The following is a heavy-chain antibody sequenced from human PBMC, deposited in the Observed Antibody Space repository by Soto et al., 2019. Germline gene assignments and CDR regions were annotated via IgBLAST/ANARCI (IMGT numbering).Heavy chain of an antibody. J-gene: IGHJ3*02. CDR1: GYTFTTYY. CDR2: INPNSDYT. Sequence: ASVKVSCKASGYTFTTYYMHWVRQAPGQGLEWMGIINPNSDYTSYAQKFQGRVTMTRDTSTSTVYMELSSLRPEDTAVYYCATNPEPPDVFDIWGQGTMVTVSS. V-gene: IGHV1-46*01. CDR3: ATNPEPPDVFDI.